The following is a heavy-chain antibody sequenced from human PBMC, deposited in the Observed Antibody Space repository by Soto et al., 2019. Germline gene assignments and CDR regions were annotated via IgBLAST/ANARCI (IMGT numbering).Heavy chain of an antibody. J-gene: IGHJ4*02. V-gene: IGHV3-21*01. CDR3: ARELPSYCGGDCYPTYFDY. Sequence: GGSLRLSCAASGFTFSSYSMNWVRQAPGKGLEWVSSISSSSSYIYYADSVKGRFTISRDNAKNSLYLQMNSLRAEDTAVYYCARELPSYCGGDCYPTYFDYWGQGTLVTVSS. CDR1: GFTFSSYS. D-gene: IGHD2-21*01. CDR2: ISSSSSYI.